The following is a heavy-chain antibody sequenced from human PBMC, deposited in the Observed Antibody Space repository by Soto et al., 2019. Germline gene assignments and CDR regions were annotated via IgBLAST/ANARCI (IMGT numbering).Heavy chain of an antibody. V-gene: IGHV1-69*01. J-gene: IGHJ6*02. CDR2: IVPMYGTP. CDR1: GGTFRSYG. Sequence: QVQLEQSGAEVKKAGSSLRVSCQASGGTFRSYGISGVGQAPGQGLGWMGGIVPMYGTPNYAQRFLGRVTITADQTTSTAYMELSSLRSEDTAVYYCARAVGVGALYYGMDVWGQGTTVTVSS. CDR3: ARAVGVGALYYGMDV. D-gene: IGHD1-26*01.